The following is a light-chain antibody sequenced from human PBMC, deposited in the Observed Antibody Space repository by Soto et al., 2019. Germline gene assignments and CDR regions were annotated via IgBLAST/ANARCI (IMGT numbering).Light chain of an antibody. Sequence: QSALTQPPSVSAAPGQKVTVSCSGSSSNIGNNYVSWYQQLPGTAPKLLIYDNSRRPSGIPDRFSGSKSGTSATLGITALQTGDGADYYCGTWDSSLSAVVFGGGTKVTVL. J-gene: IGLJ2*01. CDR1: SSNIGNNY. CDR3: GTWDSSLSAVV. V-gene: IGLV1-51*01. CDR2: DNS.